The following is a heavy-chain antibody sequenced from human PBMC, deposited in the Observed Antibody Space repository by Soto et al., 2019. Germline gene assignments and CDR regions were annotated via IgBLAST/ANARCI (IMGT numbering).Heavy chain of an antibody. D-gene: IGHD3-22*01. CDR1: GGSFSGYY. CDR3: ARRCYDDNTGHRVWIDP. J-gene: IGHJ5*02. V-gene: IGHV4-34*01. CDR2: INHSGSA. Sequence: PSETLSLTCAVYGGSFSGYYWSWIRQPPGKGLEWIGEINHSGSANYNPSLKSRVSISVDTSKNQFSLKLSSVTAADTAVFYCARRCYDDNTGHRVWIDPWCPGTLVTVSS.